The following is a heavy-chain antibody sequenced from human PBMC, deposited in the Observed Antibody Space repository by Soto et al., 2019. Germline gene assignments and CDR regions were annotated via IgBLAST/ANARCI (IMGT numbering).Heavy chain of an antibody. CDR2: ISYDGSNK. Sequence: GGSLRLSCAASGFTFSSYAMHWVRQAPGKGLEWVAVISYDGSNKYYADSVKGRFTISRDNSKNTLYLQMNSLRAEDTAVYYCAREESPTLPWYSSGWYYNYGMDVWGQGTTVTVSS. D-gene: IGHD6-19*01. CDR3: AREESPTLPWYSSGWYYNYGMDV. J-gene: IGHJ6*02. V-gene: IGHV3-30-3*01. CDR1: GFTFSSYA.